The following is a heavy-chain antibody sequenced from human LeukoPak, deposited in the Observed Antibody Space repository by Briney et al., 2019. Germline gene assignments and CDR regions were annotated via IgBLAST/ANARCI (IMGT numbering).Heavy chain of an antibody. CDR2: IYPGDSDT. Sequence: GESLKISCKGSGYSFTSYWIGWVRPMPGKGLEWMGIIYPGDSDTKYSPSFQGQVTISADKSISTAYLQWSSLKASDTAMYYCARINVGDGSIFDYWGQGTLVTVSS. CDR1: GYSFTSYW. D-gene: IGHD5-24*01. J-gene: IGHJ4*02. V-gene: IGHV5-51*06. CDR3: ARINVGDGSIFDY.